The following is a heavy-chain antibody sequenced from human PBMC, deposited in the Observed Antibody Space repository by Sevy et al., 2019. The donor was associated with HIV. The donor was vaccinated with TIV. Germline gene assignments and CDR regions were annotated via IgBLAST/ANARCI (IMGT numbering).Heavy chain of an antibody. CDR2: ISSSSSYI. V-gene: IGHV3-21*01. CDR1: GFTFSYDG. J-gene: IGHJ4*02. Sequence: GGYLRLSCAASGFTFSYDGLSWVRQAPGKGLEWVSSISSSSSYIYYADSVQARFTISRDNAKNSLYLQMSSLGAEDTAVYLSARHGIATARHSYYFDLWGQGTLVTVSS. D-gene: IGHD6-13*01. CDR3: ARHGIATARHSYYFDL.